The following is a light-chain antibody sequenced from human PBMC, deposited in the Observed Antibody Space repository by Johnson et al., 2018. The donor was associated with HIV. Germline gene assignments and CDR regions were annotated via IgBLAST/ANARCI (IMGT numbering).Light chain of an antibody. CDR2: ENN. CDR3: GTWDRCLSEGV. Sequence: QSVLTQPPSVSAAPGQKVTISCSGSSSNIGNNYVSWYQQLPGTAPKLLIYENNKRPSGIPDRFSGSKSGTSATLGITGTQTGDEADYYCGTWDRCLSEGVFGTGTKVTVL. V-gene: IGLV1-51*02. J-gene: IGLJ1*01. CDR1: SSNIGNNY.